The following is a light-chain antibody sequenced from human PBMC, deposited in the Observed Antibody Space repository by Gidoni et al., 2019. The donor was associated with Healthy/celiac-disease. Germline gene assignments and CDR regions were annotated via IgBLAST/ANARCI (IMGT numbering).Light chain of an antibody. CDR3: QQYYSTPF. V-gene: IGKV1-NL1*01. CDR1: QGISNS. Sequence: DIQMTPSPSSLSASVGDRVTITCRASQGISNSLAWYQQKPGKAPKLLLYAASRLESVVPSRFSGSGSGTDYTLTISSLQPEDFENYYWQQYYSTPFFGGGTKVEIK. CDR2: AAS. J-gene: IGKJ4*01.